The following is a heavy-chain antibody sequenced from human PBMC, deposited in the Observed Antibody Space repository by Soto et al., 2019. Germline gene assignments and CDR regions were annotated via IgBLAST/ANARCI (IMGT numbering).Heavy chain of an antibody. Sequence: QVQLQESGPGLVKPSETLSLTCTVSGGSVSSGSYYWSWIRQPPGKGLEWIGYIYYSGSTNYNPSLKSRVTISVDTSKNRFTLKLSSVTAADRAVYYCARGIEGWYQGRYYYGMDVWGQGTTVTVSS. CDR3: ARGIEGWYQGRYYYGMDV. V-gene: IGHV4-61*01. CDR2: IYYSGST. J-gene: IGHJ6*02. CDR1: GGSVSSGSYY. D-gene: IGHD6-19*01.